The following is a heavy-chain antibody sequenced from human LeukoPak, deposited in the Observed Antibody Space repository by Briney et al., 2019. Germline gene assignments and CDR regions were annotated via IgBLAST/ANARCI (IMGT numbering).Heavy chain of an antibody. V-gene: IGHV4-59*06. CDR2: IYYSGST. D-gene: IGHD2-2*01. Sequence: PSETLSLTCTVSGGSIRRYYWSWIRQPPGKGLEWIGYIYYSGSTYYNPSLKSRVTISVDTSKNQFSLKLSSVTAADTAVYYCARVGCSSTSCPDYNWFDPWGQGTLVTVSS. CDR1: GGSIRRYY. CDR3: ARVGCSSTSCPDYNWFDP. J-gene: IGHJ5*02.